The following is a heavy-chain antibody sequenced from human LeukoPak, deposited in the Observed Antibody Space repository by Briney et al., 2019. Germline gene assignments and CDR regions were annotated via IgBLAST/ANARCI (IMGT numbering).Heavy chain of an antibody. D-gene: IGHD3-3*01. CDR2: IYYSGST. V-gene: IGHV4-59*01. Sequence: ASETLSLTCTVSGGSISSYYWSWIRQPPGKGLEWIGYIYYSGSTNYNPSLKSRVTISVDTSKNQFSLKLSSVTAADTAVYYCASLRFLEDWFDPWGQGTLVTVSS. CDR1: GGSISSYY. J-gene: IGHJ5*02. CDR3: ASLRFLEDWFDP.